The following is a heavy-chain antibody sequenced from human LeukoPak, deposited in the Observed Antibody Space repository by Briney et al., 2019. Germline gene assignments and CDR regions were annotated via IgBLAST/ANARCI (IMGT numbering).Heavy chain of an antibody. CDR2: ISSSGSTI. V-gene: IGHV3-48*03. D-gene: IGHD3-9*01. CDR3: AREGPPQYYDILTGYLGGYYGMDV. Sequence: GGSLRLSCAASGFTFSSYEMNWVRQAPGKGLEWVSYISSSGSTIYYADSVKGRFTISRDNAKNSLYLQMNSLRAEDTAVYYCAREGPPQYYDILTGYLGGYYGMDVWGQGTTVTVSS. CDR1: GFTFSSYE. J-gene: IGHJ6*02.